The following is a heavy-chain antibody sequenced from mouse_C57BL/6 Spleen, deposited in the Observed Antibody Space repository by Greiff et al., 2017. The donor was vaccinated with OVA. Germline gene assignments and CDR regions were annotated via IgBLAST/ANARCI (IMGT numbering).Heavy chain of an antibody. D-gene: IGHD5-5*01. CDR3: GRDYPPYAMDY. CDR1: GYSFTDYN. V-gene: IGHV1-39*01. J-gene: IGHJ4*01. Sequence: VQLKESGPELVKPGASVKISCKASGYSFTDYNMNWVKQSNGKSLEWIGVINPNYGTTSYNKKFKGKATLTVDQYSSTAYMQLNSMTSEDYAVYYCGRDYPPYAMDYWGQGTSVTVSS. CDR2: INPNYGTT.